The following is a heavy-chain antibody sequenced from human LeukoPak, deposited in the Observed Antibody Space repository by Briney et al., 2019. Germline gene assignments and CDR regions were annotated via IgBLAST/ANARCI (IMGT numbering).Heavy chain of an antibody. V-gene: IGHV3-30-3*01. CDR3: ARDGKYYYDSSGYSAFDY. CDR2: ISYDGSNK. Sequence: GRSQRLSCAASGFTLSSDTMHWVRQAPGKGLEWVAVISYDGSNKYYADSVKGRFTISRDNSKNTLYLQMNSLRAEDTAVYYCARDGKYYYDSSGYSAFDYWGQGNPGHRLL. J-gene: IGHJ4*02. D-gene: IGHD3-22*01. CDR1: GFTLSSDT.